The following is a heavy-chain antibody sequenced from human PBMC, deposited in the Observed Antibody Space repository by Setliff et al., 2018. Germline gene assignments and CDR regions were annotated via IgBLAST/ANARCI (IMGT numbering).Heavy chain of an antibody. V-gene: IGHV4-34*01. Sequence: PSETLSLTCAVYGGSFSGYYGSWIRQPPGKGLEWIGSIYHSGSTYYNPSLKSRVTISVDTSKNQFSLKLSSVTAADTAVYYCARAFGLQYYFDYWGQGTLVTVSS. J-gene: IGHJ4*02. CDR3: ARAFGLQYYFDY. CDR2: IYHSGST. CDR1: GGSFSGYY. D-gene: IGHD3-16*01.